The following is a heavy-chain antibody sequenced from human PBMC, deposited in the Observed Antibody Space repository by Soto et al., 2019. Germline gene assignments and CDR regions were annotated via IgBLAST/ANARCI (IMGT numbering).Heavy chain of an antibody. Sequence: QLQLQESGPGLVKPSETLSLTCTVSGGSISSSSYYWGWIRQPPGKGLEWIGSIYYSGSTYYNPSLKSRVTVSFDTAKNQSALKLRSVTGADSAVYYCAGHFYYVLCSGYAPGNWFDPCGQGTMVAVSS. D-gene: IGHD3-3*01. V-gene: IGHV4-39*01. CDR2: IYYSGST. CDR3: AGHFYYVLCSGYAPGNWFDP. J-gene: IGHJ5*02. CDR1: GGSISSSSYY.